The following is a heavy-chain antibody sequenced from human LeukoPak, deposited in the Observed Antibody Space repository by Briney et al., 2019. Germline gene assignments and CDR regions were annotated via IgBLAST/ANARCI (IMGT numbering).Heavy chain of an antibody. CDR2: INHSGST. CDR3: ARRSPLAYCGGDCYSRWGRFDY. J-gene: IGHJ4*02. D-gene: IGHD2-21*02. V-gene: IGHV4-38-2*02. Sequence: SETLSLTCTVSGYSISSGYYWGWIRQPPGKGLEWIGDINHSGSTNYNPSLKSRVTISVDTSKNQFSLKLSSVTAADTAVYYCARRSPLAYCGGDCYSRWGRFDYWGQGTLVTVSS. CDR1: GYSISSGYY.